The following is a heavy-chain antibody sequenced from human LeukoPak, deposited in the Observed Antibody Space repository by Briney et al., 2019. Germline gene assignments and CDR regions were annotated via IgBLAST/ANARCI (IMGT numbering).Heavy chain of an antibody. V-gene: IGHV3-7*03. CDR3: AVLLEWLPRADY. CDR1: GFTFGTYW. CDR2: IKQDGSEK. Sequence: GGSLRLSCAAYGFTFGTYWMSWVRQAPGKGPEWVANIKQDGSEKYYVDSVKGRFNISRDNAKNSLYLQMNSLRAEDTAVYYCAVLLEWLPRADYWGQGTLVTVSS. D-gene: IGHD3-3*01. J-gene: IGHJ4*02.